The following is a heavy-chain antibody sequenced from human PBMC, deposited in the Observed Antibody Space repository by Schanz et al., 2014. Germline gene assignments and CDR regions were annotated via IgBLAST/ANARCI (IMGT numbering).Heavy chain of an antibody. CDR3: ARDRRRYCSTASCLHDNWFDP. J-gene: IGHJ5*02. V-gene: IGHV1-8*01. D-gene: IGHD2-2*01. Sequence: QVQLVQSGAEVKKPGASVKVSCKASGYNITSNDVTWVRQATGQGLEWMGWMNPNSGNTGYAQKFQGRVTMTTDTSTGTAYMELRSLRSDDTAVYYCARDRRRYCSTASCLHDNWFDPWGQGTLVIVSS. CDR1: GYNITSND. CDR2: MNPNSGNT.